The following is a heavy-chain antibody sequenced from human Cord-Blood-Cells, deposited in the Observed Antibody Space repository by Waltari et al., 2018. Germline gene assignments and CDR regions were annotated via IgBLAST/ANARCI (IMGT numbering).Heavy chain of an antibody. D-gene: IGHD6-13*01. CDR1: GFTFSKAW. CDR3: TTDPGSSWYWFDP. J-gene: IGHJ5*02. V-gene: IGHV3-15*01. Sequence: EVQLVESGGGLVKPGGSLRLSCADSGFTFSKAWMARVAQAPGKGLEWVGRIKSKTDGGTTDYAAPVKGRFTISRDDSKNTLYLQMNSLKTEDTAVYYCTTDPGSSWYWFDPWGQGTLVTVSS. CDR2: IKSKTDGGTT.